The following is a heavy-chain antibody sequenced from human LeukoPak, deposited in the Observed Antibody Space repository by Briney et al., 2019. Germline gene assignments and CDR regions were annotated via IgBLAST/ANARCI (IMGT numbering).Heavy chain of an antibody. CDR1: GFTFSIYT. Sequence: PGGSLRLSCAASGFTFSIYTMSWVRQAPGKGLEWVSAISDSGFGTYYADSVKGRFTISRDNSKNTLYLQMNSLRAEDTAIYYCAKGTYFDGGACPPGIYYYYYMDVWGKGTTVTVSS. V-gene: IGHV3-23*01. D-gene: IGHD2-21*02. CDR3: AKGTYFDGGACPPGIYYYYYMDV. J-gene: IGHJ6*03. CDR2: ISDSGFGT.